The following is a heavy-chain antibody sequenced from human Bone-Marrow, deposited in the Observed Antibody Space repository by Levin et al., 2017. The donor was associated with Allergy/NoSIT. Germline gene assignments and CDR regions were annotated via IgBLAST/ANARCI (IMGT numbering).Heavy chain of an antibody. CDR2: INGDGSGT. D-gene: IGHD2-21*01. V-gene: IGHV3-74*01. CDR3: ARFNRFNSFDM. J-gene: IGHJ3*02. Sequence: GGSLRLSCAASRFSFSNIWLSWVRQAPGKGLVWVSHINGDGSGTSYADSVRGRFTISRDNAKNTLFLQMDSLRAEDTAVYYCARFNRFNSFDMWGQGTMVSVSS. CDR1: RFSFSNIW.